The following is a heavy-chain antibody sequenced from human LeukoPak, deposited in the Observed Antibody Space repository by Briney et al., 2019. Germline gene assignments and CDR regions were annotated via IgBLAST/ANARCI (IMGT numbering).Heavy chain of an antibody. D-gene: IGHD5-12*01. CDR3: ARDSTPRGYSGYDSLD. V-gene: IGHV1-69*01. J-gene: IGHJ4*02. CDR2: IIPIFGTA. Sequence: SVKVSCKASGGTLSSYAISWVRQAPGQRLEWMGGIIPIFGTANYAQKFQGRVTITADESTSTAYMELSSLRSEDTAVYYCARDSTPRGYSGYDSLDWGQGTLVTVSS. CDR1: GGTLSSYA.